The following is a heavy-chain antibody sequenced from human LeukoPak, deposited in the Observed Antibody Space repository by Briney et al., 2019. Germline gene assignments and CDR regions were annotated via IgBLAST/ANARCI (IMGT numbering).Heavy chain of an antibody. J-gene: IGHJ4*02. Sequence: GGSLRLSCAASGFTFSSYWMSWVRQAPGKGLEWVSAISGSGGSTYYADSVKGRFTISRDNSKNTLYLQMNSLRAEDTAVYYCVMIITGTTPYHYFDYWGQGTLVTVSS. CDR2: ISGSGGST. CDR1: GFTFSSYW. CDR3: VMIITGTTPYHYFDY. V-gene: IGHV3-23*01. D-gene: IGHD1-7*01.